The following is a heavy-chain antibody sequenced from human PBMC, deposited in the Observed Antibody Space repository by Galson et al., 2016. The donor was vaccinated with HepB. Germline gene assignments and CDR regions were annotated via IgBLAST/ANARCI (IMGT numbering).Heavy chain of an antibody. CDR3: AGGLSSSWVNWFAP. D-gene: IGHD6-6*01. CDR1: GYTFTSYG. V-gene: IGHV1-18*01. J-gene: IGHJ5*02. CDR2: IRAYNGNT. Sequence: SVKVSCKASGYTFTSYGISWVRQAPGQGLEWMGWIRAYNGNTNYAQKFQARVTMTTDTSTNTAYMELRSLRSADTAVYYWAGGLSSSWVNWFAPWGQGTLITVSS.